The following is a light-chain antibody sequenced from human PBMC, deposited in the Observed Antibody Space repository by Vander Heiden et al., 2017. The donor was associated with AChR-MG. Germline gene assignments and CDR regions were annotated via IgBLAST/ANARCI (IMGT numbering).Light chain of an antibody. Sequence: VVVTQSPGPLSVSPGEIVTLSCRTSEPITNNLAWYQHRPGQPPRVLIYYASTRATGIPVRFSGSGSVTDFTLTISSLQSEDFAVYYCQQFNSWPQTFGGGTKVEVK. J-gene: IGKJ4*01. CDR3: QQFNSWPQT. CDR2: YAS. V-gene: IGKV3-15*01. CDR1: EPITNN.